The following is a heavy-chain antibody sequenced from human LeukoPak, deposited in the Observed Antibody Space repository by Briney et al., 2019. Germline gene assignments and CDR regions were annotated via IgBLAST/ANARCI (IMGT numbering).Heavy chain of an antibody. J-gene: IGHJ4*02. CDR2: IYYSAST. Sequence: SETLSLTGTVSSSSISSYYWSWIRQAPGKGLEWIGYIYYSASTNYNPSLKSRVTISVDTSTTQFSLRLSSVTAAATAVYYCARHYLGYSFDYWGQGTMVTVSS. CDR3: ARHYLGYSFDY. CDR1: SSSISSYY. D-gene: IGHD5-18*01. V-gene: IGHV4-59*08.